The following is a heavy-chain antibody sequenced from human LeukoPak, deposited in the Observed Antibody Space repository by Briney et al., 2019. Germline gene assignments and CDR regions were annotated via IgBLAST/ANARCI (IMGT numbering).Heavy chain of an antibody. CDR3: ASGDYYGSGSYYGIPKVESFDY. CDR2: IYYSGST. CDR1: GGSISSGGYY. Sequence: SETLSLTCTVSGGSISSGGYYWSWIRQHPGKGLEWIGYIYYSGSTYYNPSLKSRVTISVDTSKNQFSLKLSSVTAADTAVYYCASGDYYGSGSYYGIPKVESFDYWGQGTLVTVSS. V-gene: IGHV4-31*03. D-gene: IGHD3-10*01. J-gene: IGHJ4*02.